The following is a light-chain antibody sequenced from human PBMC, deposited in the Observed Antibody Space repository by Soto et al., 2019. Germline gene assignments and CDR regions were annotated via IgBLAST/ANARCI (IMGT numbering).Light chain of an antibody. Sequence: QFVLTQPASVFGTPGQSITISCTGTSSDVGAYNYVSWYQQHPGKAPKLMIYDVSNRPSGVSNRFSGSKSGNTASLTISGLQAEDEADYYCSSYTSSNAYVFGTGTKVTVL. CDR1: SSDVGAYNY. CDR2: DVS. CDR3: SSYTSSNAYV. J-gene: IGLJ1*01. V-gene: IGLV2-14*03.